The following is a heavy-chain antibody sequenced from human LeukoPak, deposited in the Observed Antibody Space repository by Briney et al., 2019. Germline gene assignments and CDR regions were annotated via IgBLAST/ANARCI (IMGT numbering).Heavy chain of an antibody. J-gene: IGHJ6*03. CDR1: GGSISSSSYY. CDR3: ARQDLERLDYYYYYYYLDV. CDR2: IYYSGST. V-gene: IGHV4-39*01. D-gene: IGHD1-1*01. Sequence: SETLSLTCTVSGGSISSSSYYWGWIRQPPGKGLEWIGSIYYSGSTYYNPSLKSRVTISVDTSKNQFSLKLSSVTTADTAVYYCARQDLERLDYYYYYYYLDVWGKGTTVTISS.